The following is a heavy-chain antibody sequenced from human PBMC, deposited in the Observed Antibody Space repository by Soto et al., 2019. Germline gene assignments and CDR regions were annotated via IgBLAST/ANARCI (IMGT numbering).Heavy chain of an antibody. D-gene: IGHD6-19*01. Sequence: QVQLQESGPGLVKPSETLSLTCTVSGASVSSGNNFWSWVRQPPGKGLEWIGFIYDSGRTNYNPSLKGRVTISADTSKNQFSLKVTSVTAADTAVYYCARGWSGDYWGQGALVTVSS. CDR3: ARGWSGDY. CDR1: GASVSSGNNF. V-gene: IGHV4-61*01. J-gene: IGHJ4*02. CDR2: IYDSGRT.